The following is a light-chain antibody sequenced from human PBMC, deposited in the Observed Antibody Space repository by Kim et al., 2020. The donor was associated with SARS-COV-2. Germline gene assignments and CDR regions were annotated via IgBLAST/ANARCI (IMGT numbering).Light chain of an antibody. V-gene: IGLV3-21*04. CDR3: QVWDSSDDHRVV. CDR2: YDS. CDR1: SLGMNS. Sequence: PRTTARITCRGTSLGMNSVPWNQQKPGQAPVLVISYDSVRPSGIPGRFSGSNSGNTATVTISRVEAGDEANYYCQVWDSSDDHRVVFGGGTQLTVL. J-gene: IGLJ2*01.